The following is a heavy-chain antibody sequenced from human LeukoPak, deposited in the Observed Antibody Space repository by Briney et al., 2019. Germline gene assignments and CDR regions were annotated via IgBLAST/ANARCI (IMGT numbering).Heavy chain of an antibody. CDR1: GYTFTSYD. V-gene: IGHV1-8*03. CDR2: MNPNSGST. D-gene: IGHD3-22*01. CDR3: ARGLNYYDSSGYYESPYAFDI. J-gene: IGHJ3*02. Sequence: ASVKVSCKASGYTFTSYDINWVRQATGQGLEWMGWMNPNSGSTGYAQKFQGRVTITRNASISTAYMELSSLRSEDTAVYYCARGLNYYDSSGYYESPYAFDIWGQGTMVTVSS.